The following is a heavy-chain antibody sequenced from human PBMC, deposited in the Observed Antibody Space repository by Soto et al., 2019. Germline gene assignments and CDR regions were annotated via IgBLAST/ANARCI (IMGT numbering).Heavy chain of an antibody. J-gene: IGHJ4*02. D-gene: IGHD1-26*01. Sequence: EVQLLESGGDLVQPGGSLRLSCAASGITLSSYAMSWVRQAPGKGPEWVSGISASGGSTSYADSMKGRFTISRDNSKNTLYLQMNSLRADDTAVYHCAKGQNSGTYRFYFDYWGQGALVTVSS. CDR1: GITLSSYA. V-gene: IGHV3-23*01. CDR3: AKGQNSGTYRFYFDY. CDR2: ISASGGST.